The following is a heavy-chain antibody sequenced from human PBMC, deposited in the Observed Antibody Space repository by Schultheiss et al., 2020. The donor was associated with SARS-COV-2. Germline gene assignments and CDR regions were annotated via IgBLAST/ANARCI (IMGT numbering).Heavy chain of an antibody. CDR2: INHSGST. CDR1: GGSISSGGYY. Sequence: SETLSLTCTVSGGSISSGGYYWSWIRQPPGKGLEWIGEINHSGSTNYNPSLKSRVTISVDTSKNQFSLKLSSVTAADTAVYYCARTTVAPPDYWGQGTLVTVSS. D-gene: IGHD4-23*01. J-gene: IGHJ4*02. CDR3: ARTTVAPPDY. V-gene: IGHV4-39*07.